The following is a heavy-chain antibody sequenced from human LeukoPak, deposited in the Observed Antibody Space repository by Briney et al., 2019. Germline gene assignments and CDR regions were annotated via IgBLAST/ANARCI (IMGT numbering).Heavy chain of an antibody. V-gene: IGHV3-7*03. CDR2: IKQDGSEK. D-gene: IGHD3-22*01. J-gene: IGHJ4*02. CDR1: GFTFTSYW. CDR3: ARHPNYYDSSGYYKGFDC. Sequence: GGSLRLSCAASGFTFTSYWMSWVRQAPGKGLEWVASIKQDGSEKYYVDSVKGRFTISRDNAKNSLNLQMNSLRAEDTAVYYCARHPNYYDSSGYYKGFDCWGQGTLVTVSS.